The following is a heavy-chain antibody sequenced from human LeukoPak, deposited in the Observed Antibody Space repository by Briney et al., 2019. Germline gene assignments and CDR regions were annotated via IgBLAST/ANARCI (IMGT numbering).Heavy chain of an antibody. CDR3: AREVNDYGDSGYYYMDV. CDR2: IYSGGSI. J-gene: IGHJ6*03. CDR1: GFTFDDYA. Sequence: GGSLRLSCAASGFTFDDYAMHWVRQAPGKGLEWVSVIYSGGSIYYADSVKGRFTISRDNSKNTLYLQMNSLRAEDTAVYYCAREVNDYGDSGYYYMDVWGKGTTVTISS. D-gene: IGHD4-17*01. V-gene: IGHV3-66*01.